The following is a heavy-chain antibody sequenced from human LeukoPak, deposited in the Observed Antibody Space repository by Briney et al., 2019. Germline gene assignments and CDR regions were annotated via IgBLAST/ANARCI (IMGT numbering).Heavy chain of an antibody. CDR3: ASRQMTTLDV. J-gene: IGHJ6*04. CDR1: GGSFSGYY. Sequence: PSETLSLTCAVYGGSFSGYYWSWIRQPPGKGLEWIGEINHSGSTNYNPSLKSRVTISVDTSKNQFSLKLSSVTAADTAVYYCASRQMTTLDVWGKGTTVTVSS. V-gene: IGHV4-34*01. CDR2: INHSGST. D-gene: IGHD4-17*01.